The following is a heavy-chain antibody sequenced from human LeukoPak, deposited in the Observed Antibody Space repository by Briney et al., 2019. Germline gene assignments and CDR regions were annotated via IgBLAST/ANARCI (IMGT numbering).Heavy chain of an antibody. CDR1: GGSISSDSHY. Sequence: SETRSLTCIVSGGSISSDSHYWGWIRQPPGKGLEWIGTMYYSGNTYYNPSLKSRVTISVDASKNQFSLRLSSVTAADTAVYYCARLIGLWFPFGYWGQGALVAVSS. CDR2: MYYSGNT. V-gene: IGHV4-39*01. D-gene: IGHD3-10*01. J-gene: IGHJ4*02. CDR3: ARLIGLWFPFGY.